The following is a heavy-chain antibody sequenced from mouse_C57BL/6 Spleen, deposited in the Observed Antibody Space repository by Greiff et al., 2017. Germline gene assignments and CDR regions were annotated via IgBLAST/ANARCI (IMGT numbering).Heavy chain of an antibody. Sequence: VMLVESGPGLVQPSQSLSITCTVSGFSLTSYGVHWVRQSPGKGLEWLGVIWSGGSTDYNAAFISRLSISKDNSKSQVFFKMNSLQADDTAIYYCASPINYGYFDVWGTGTTVTVSS. CDR1: GFSLTSYG. J-gene: IGHJ1*03. CDR3: ASPINYGYFDV. CDR2: IWSGGST. V-gene: IGHV2-2*01. D-gene: IGHD1-1*01.